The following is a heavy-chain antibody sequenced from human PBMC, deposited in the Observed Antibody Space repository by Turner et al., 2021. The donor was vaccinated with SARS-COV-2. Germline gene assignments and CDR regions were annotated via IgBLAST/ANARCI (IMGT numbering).Heavy chain of an antibody. CDR1: ARAIRSSSYY. CDR3: ASRSITMMYTPSYWYFDL. Sequence: QLQLRDSGPGLGKPSDTMSLPCPVPARAIRSSSYYWGWSRPPPGTGRGWIGSSYYSGSSNYNPSLKSRVTISVDTDKYQFSLKLSCVTAADTAVYYCASRSITMMYTPSYWYFDLWGRGTLVTVSS. CDR2: SYYSGSS. D-gene: IGHD3-22*01. J-gene: IGHJ2*01. V-gene: IGHV4-39*01.